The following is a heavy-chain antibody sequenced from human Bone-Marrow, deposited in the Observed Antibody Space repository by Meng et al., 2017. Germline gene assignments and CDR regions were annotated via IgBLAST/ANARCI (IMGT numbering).Heavy chain of an antibody. V-gene: IGHV3-21*06. D-gene: IGHD3-3*01. CDR2: ISSSSNYI. CDR3: ARDRSEWRVAKDSFYDMDL. Sequence: GESLKISCRASGFDFSIHSMNWVRQVPGKGLEWVSAISSSSNYIAYADSVKGRLIISRDNAKNSLYLQVNSVSAEDTAVSFCARDRSEWRVAKDSFYDMDLWGQGTTVTVSS. CDR1: GFDFSIHS. J-gene: IGHJ6*02.